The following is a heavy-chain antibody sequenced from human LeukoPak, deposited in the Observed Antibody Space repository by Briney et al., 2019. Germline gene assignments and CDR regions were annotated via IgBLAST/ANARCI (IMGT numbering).Heavy chain of an antibody. CDR3: AKVNNFDCGSITCYFEY. CDR1: GFTFSSYG. Sequence: GGSLRLSCPASGFTFSSYGMHWVRQAPGKGLEWVTFIHYDGTTTNYADSVKGRFTISRDNSKNTLYLQMNSLRPEDTAVYYCAKVNNFDCGSITCYFEYWGQGTLVTVSS. J-gene: IGHJ4*02. V-gene: IGHV3-30*02. D-gene: IGHD2-21*01. CDR2: IHYDGTTT.